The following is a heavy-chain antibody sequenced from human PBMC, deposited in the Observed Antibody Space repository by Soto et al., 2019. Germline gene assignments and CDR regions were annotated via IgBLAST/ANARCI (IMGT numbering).Heavy chain of an antibody. Sequence: RGESLKISCQGSGYSFSSYWIAWVRQKPGKGLEWMGTIYPGDSDSTYSASFQGQVTFSADKSTSTAYLQWRSLKASDTAIYYCAKVSGVTSAACYMGEWFDPWGQGTLVTVSS. CDR3: AKVSGVTSAACYMGEWFDP. J-gene: IGHJ5*02. CDR2: IYPGDSDS. D-gene: IGHD3-16*01. CDR1: GYSFSSYW. V-gene: IGHV5-51*01.